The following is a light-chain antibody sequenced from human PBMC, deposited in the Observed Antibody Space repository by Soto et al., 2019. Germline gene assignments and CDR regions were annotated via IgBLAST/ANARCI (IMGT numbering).Light chain of an antibody. V-gene: IGKV3-20*01. CDR3: QQYGSSSYT. CDR1: QSVSSTY. J-gene: IGKJ2*01. Sequence: EIVLTQSPGTLSLSPGERATLSCRASQSVSSTYLAWYQQNPGQAPRLLIYGASSRATGIPDRFSGSGSGTDFAVTMRRLEPEEFAVYFCQQYGSSSYTFGQGTKLEIK. CDR2: GAS.